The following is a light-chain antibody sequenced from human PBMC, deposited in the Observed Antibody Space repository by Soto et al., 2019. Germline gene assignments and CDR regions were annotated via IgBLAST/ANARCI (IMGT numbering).Light chain of an antibody. Sequence: QSVLTQPASVSGSPGQSITISCTGTSSDVGAYNSVSWYQQHPGKAPKLIIYDVSTRPSGISDRFSGSKSGNTASLTISGLQAEYESDYSCSSYTTGVTYVFGTGTEVTV. J-gene: IGLJ1*01. CDR1: SSDVGAYNS. CDR3: SSYTTGVTYV. CDR2: DVS. V-gene: IGLV2-14*01.